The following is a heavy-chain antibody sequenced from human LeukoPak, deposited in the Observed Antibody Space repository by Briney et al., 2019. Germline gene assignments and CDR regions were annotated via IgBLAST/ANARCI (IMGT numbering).Heavy chain of an antibody. J-gene: IGHJ4*02. CDR2: ITTTSSTI. CDR1: GFTFSNYW. V-gene: IGHV3-48*02. Sequence: GGSLRLFCAASGFTFSNYWMHGLRQGPGKGLEWVSYITTTSSTIYYADSVKGRFTMSRDSAKNSLYLQMNSLRDEDTAVYYCARDLPDYWGQGTLVTVSS. CDR3: ARDLPDY.